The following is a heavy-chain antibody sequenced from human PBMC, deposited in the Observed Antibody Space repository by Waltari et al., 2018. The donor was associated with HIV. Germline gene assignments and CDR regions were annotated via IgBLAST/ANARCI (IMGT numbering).Heavy chain of an antibody. D-gene: IGHD2-2*01. J-gene: IGHJ6*02. Sequence: QVQLVQSGAEVKKPGASVKVSCKASGYTFPRYHINWVRQATGQGLEWMGWMNPNSGNTGYAQKFQGRVTMTRNTSISTAYMELSSLRSEDTAVYYCARLGYCSSTSCYYYYYYGMDVWGQGTTVTVSS. V-gene: IGHV1-8*01. CDR2: MNPNSGNT. CDR1: GYTFPRYH. CDR3: ARLGYCSSTSCYYYYYYGMDV.